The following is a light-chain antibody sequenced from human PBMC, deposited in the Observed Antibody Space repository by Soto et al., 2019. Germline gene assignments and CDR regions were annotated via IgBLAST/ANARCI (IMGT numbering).Light chain of an antibody. J-gene: IGLJ1*01. V-gene: IGLV2-14*01. CDR2: EVA. Sequence: QSALTQPASVSGSPGQSITISGTGTSSDVGAYKYVSWYQQHPAKAPKLMIYEVANRPSGVSNRFSGSKSGNTASLTISGLQAEDEAYYYCSSYTSTSTVVFGTGTKVTVL. CDR3: SSYTSTSTVV. CDR1: SSDVGAYKY.